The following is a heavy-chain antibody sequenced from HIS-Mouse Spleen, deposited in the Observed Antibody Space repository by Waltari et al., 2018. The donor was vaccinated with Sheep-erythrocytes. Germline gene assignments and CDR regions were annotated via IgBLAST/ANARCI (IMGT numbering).Heavy chain of an antibody. V-gene: IGHV3-30*18. CDR2: ISNDGSTK. Sequence: QAQLVESGGGVVQPGRALRLSCAASGFTFSSYGMHWVRQAPGKGMEWLAVISNDGSTKYYADSVKGRFTISRDNSKNTLYLQMNSLRAEDTAVYYCAKPVGATTAFDYWGQGTLVTVSS. CDR1: GFTFSSYG. D-gene: IGHD1-26*01. J-gene: IGHJ4*02. CDR3: AKPVGATTAFDY.